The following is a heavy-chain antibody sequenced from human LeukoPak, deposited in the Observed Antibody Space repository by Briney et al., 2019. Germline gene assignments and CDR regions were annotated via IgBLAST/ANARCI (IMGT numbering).Heavy chain of an antibody. J-gene: IGHJ4*02. CDR1: GGSISSGEYY. CDR3: ARVNTATLPFDY. V-gene: IGHV4-30-4*08. CDR2: IYYSGST. Sequence: SETLSLTCTVSGGSISSGEYYWSWIRQPPGKGLGWIGYIYYSGSTYYNPSLKSRVTISVDTSKNQFSLKLSSVTAADTAVYYCARVNTATLPFDYWGQGTLVTVSS. D-gene: IGHD5-18*01.